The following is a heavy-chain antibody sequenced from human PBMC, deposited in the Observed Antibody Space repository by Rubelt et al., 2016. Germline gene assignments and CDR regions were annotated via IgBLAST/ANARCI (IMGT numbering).Heavy chain of an antibody. CDR2: IYYSGST. J-gene: IGHJ5*02. D-gene: IGHD5-18*01. Sequence: QLQLQESGPGLVKPSGTLSLTCTVSGGSISSSSYYWGWIRQPPGKGLEWIGSIYYSGSTYYNPSLRSRVTISVDTSKNQFSLKLGSVTAADTAVYYCARVGTARVTTWGQGTLVTVSS. CDR1: GGSISSSSYY. CDR3: ARVGTARVTT. V-gene: IGHV4-39*07.